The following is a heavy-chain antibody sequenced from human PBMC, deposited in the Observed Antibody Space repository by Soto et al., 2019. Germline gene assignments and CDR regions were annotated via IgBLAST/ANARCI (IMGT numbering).Heavy chain of an antibody. CDR3: AKDEAVADHYFDY. J-gene: IGHJ4*02. Sequence: EVQLLESGGGLVQPGGSLRLSCAASGFTFSSYAMSWVRQAPGQGLEWVSAISGSGGSTYYADSVKGRFTISRDNSKNTLYLQMNSLRAEDTAVYYCAKDEAVADHYFDYWGQGTLVTVSS. V-gene: IGHV3-23*01. CDR1: GFTFSSYA. CDR2: ISGSGGST. D-gene: IGHD6-19*01.